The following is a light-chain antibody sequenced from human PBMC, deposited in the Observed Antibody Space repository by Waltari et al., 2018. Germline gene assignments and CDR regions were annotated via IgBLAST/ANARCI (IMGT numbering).Light chain of an antibody. CDR3: SSYTNTFVV. Sequence: SALTPPASVSGSPGQSLTISCTGTSSYIGAYTSVAWYQHFPAEAPKLLIYEVRNRPSGVSSRFSGSKSGNTASLTISGIQAEDEAHYYCSSYTNTFVVFGGGTKLTVL. J-gene: IGLJ2*01. CDR1: SSYIGAYTS. V-gene: IGLV2-14*01. CDR2: EVR.